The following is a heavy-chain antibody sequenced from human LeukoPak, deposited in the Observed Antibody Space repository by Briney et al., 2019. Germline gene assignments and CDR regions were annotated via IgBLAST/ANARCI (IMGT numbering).Heavy chain of an antibody. CDR3: ARRNLEATPFDY. V-gene: IGHV1-69*01. J-gene: IGHJ4*02. D-gene: IGHD2-15*01. CDR1: GGTFSSYA. CDR2: IIPIFGTA. Sequence: SVKVSFKASGGTFSSYAISWVRQAPAQGLEWMGGIIPIFGTANNAQKFQGRVTINADVSTSTAYMERSSLRSEDTAVYYCARRNLEATPFDYWGQRTLVTVSS.